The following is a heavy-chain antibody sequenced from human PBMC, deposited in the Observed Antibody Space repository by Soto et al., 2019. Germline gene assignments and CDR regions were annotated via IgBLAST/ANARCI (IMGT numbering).Heavy chain of an antibody. Sequence: EVQLVESGGGLVQPGGSLKLSCAASGFTFSGSAMHWVRQASGKGLEWVGRIRSKANSYATAYAASVKGRFTISRDDSKNTAYLQMNSLKTEDTAVYYCTSFTMVRGRGHWGQGTLVTVSS. V-gene: IGHV3-73*02. CDR1: GFTFSGSA. J-gene: IGHJ4*02. CDR2: IRSKANSYAT. CDR3: TSFTMVRGRGH. D-gene: IGHD3-10*01.